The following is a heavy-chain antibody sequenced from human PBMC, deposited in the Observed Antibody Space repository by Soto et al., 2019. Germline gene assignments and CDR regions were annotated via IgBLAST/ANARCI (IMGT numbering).Heavy chain of an antibody. V-gene: IGHV3-23*01. J-gene: IGHJ4*02. CDR1: GFTFSSYA. CDR3: SKISRWFHPFDY. D-gene: IGHD6-19*01. CDR2: ISGSGGST. Sequence: GGFLRLSCAASGFTFSSYALSWVRQAPGKGMEWVSVISGSGGSTYYADSVKGRFTISRDNSKNTLYLQMNSVRADDTAVYYCSKISRWFHPFDYWGQGTLVTVSS.